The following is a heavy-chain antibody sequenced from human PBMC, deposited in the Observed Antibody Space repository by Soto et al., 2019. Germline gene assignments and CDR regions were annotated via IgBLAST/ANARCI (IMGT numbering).Heavy chain of an antibody. D-gene: IGHD4-17*01. J-gene: IGHJ3*02. CDR1: GFTFSSYA. Sequence: EVQLLESGGGLVQPGGSLRLSCAASGFTFSSYAMSWVRQAPGKGLEWVSAISGSGGSTYYADSVKGRFTNSRDNSKNTLDLQMNSLSAEDTAVYYCAKRRGATVTLGAFDIWGQGTMVTVSS. CDR2: ISGSGGST. CDR3: AKRRGATVTLGAFDI. V-gene: IGHV3-23*01.